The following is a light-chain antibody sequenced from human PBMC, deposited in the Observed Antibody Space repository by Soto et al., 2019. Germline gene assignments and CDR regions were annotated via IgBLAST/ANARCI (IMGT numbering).Light chain of an antibody. CDR1: STDVGAYNY. Sequence: QFALAQPASVSGSPGQSITISCTGTSTDVGAYNYVAWYQQHPGKAPKPIIYEVTNRPSGVSYRFSASKSGNTASLTISGLHSEDEADYYCISYTGKSASYVFGTGTKVTVL. CDR3: ISYTGKSASYV. J-gene: IGLJ1*01. CDR2: EVT. V-gene: IGLV2-14*01.